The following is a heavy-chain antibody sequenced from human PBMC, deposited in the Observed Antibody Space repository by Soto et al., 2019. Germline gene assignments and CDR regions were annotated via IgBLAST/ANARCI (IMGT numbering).Heavy chain of an antibody. CDR3: ARDRGSYALDY. V-gene: IGHV1-18*01. J-gene: IGHJ4*02. CDR1: GYTFTNYG. Sequence: QVQLVQSGAEVKKPGASVKVSCKASGYTFTNYGISWVRQAPGQGLEWMGWISANNGNTNYEQKRQGRVTMTTDTGTSTDYMELRSVRSDDTAVYYCARDRGSYALDYWGQGTLVTVSS. D-gene: IGHD1-26*01. CDR2: ISANNGNT.